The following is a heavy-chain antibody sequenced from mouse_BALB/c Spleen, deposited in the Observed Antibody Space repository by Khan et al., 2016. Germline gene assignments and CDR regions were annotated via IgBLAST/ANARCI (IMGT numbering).Heavy chain of an antibody. J-gene: IGHJ2*01. CDR1: GFSLTSYG. CDR2: IWRGGST. V-gene: IGHV2-5*01. CDR3: AKTYYGSCYFDY. D-gene: IGHD1-1*01. Sequence: QMQLEESGPGLVQPSQSLSITCTVSGFSLTSYGVHWVRQSPGKGLEWLGVIWRGGSTDYNAAFMSRLSITKDNSTSQAFFKMNSLQADDNAIYYCAKTYYGSCYFDYWGQGTPLTVSS.